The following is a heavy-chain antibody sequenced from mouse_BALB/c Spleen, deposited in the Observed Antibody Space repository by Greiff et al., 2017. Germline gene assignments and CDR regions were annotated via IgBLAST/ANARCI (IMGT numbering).Heavy chain of an antibody. CDR1: GYTFTSYC. Sequence: QVQLQQSGAELVKPGASVKMSCKACGYTFTSYCMNWVKQRPGQGLEWIGEINPCNGGTNFNEKFKSKATLPVDKSSSTAYMQLSSLTSEDSAVYYCTRRGFTTHLAYWGQGTRVTVSA. J-gene: IGHJ3*01. CDR2: INPCNGGT. V-gene: IGHV1S81*02. CDR3: TRRGFTTHLAY. D-gene: IGHD2-12*01.